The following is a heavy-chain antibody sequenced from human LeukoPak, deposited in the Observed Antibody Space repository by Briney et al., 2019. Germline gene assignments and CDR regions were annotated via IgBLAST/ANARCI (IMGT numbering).Heavy chain of an antibody. J-gene: IGHJ6*02. CDR2: ISYDGSNK. CDR1: GFTFSSYA. CDR3: ARDDRTSYSWSYYYYGMDV. D-gene: IGHD2-2*01. V-gene: IGHV3-30-3*01. Sequence: PGGSLRLSCAASGFTFSSYAMHWVRQAPGKGLEWVAVISYDGSNKYYADSVKGRFTISRDNSKNTLYLQMNSLRAEDTAVYYCARDDRTSYSWSYYYYGMDVWGQGTTVTVSS.